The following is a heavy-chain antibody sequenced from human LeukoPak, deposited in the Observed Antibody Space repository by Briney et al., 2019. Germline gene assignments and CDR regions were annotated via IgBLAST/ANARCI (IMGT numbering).Heavy chain of an antibody. CDR2: IYYSGST. J-gene: IGHJ5*02. D-gene: IGHD4-17*01. Sequence: SETLSLTCTVSGGSISSYYWSWIRQPPGKGLEWIGYIYYSGSTNYNPSLKSRVTISVDTSKNQFSLKLSSVTAADTAVYYCARGNHDYGDCLNWFDPWGQGTLVTVSS. V-gene: IGHV4-59*01. CDR3: ARGNHDYGDCLNWFDP. CDR1: GGSISSYY.